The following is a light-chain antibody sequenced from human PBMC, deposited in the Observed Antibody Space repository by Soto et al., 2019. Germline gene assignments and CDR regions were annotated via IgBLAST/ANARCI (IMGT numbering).Light chain of an antibody. CDR2: DAS. Sequence: EIVLTQSPATLSLSPGERATLSCRASQSVSSYLAWYQQKPGQAPRLLIYDASNRTTGIPARFSGGGSGTDFTLTISMLEPEDLAVYYCQQRSNLPLTFGGGTKVEIK. CDR1: QSVSSY. V-gene: IGKV3-11*01. CDR3: QQRSNLPLT. J-gene: IGKJ4*01.